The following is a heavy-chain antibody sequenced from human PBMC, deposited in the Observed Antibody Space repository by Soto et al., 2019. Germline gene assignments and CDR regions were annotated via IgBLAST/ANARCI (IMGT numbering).Heavy chain of an antibody. CDR2: ISGSGGST. CDR1: GFTFSSHA. CDR3: AKTRVTMVRGVSYWFDP. V-gene: IGHV3-23*01. J-gene: IGHJ5*02. D-gene: IGHD3-10*01. Sequence: GGSLRLSCAASGFTFSSHAMSWVRQAPEKGLEWVSAISGSGGSTYYADSVKGRFTISRDNSKNSLYLLMNSLRAEDTAVYYCAKTRVTMVRGVSYWFDPWGQGTLVTVSS.